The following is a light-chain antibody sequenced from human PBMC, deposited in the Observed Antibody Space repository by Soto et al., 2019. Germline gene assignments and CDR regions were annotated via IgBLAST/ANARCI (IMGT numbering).Light chain of an antibody. CDR3: QQYGSTRIT. Sequence: EIVLTQSPATLSLSPGERATLSCRASQTVSSYLLWYQQKRGQAPRLLIYDASNRATGIPARFSGSGSGTDFTLTISSLEPEDFAVYYCQQYGSTRITFGQGTKLEIK. CDR1: QTVSSY. V-gene: IGKV3-11*01. J-gene: IGKJ2*01. CDR2: DAS.